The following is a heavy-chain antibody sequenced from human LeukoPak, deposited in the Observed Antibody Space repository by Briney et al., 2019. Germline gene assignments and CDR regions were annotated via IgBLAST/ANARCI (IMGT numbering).Heavy chain of an antibody. J-gene: IGHJ4*02. CDR1: GGSISSYY. Sequence: SETLSLTCTVSGGSISSYYWSWIRQPPGKGLEWIGYIYYSGSTNYNPSLKSRVTIPVDTSKNQFSLKLSSVTAADTAVYYCARISTYYYDSSGPYYFDYWGQGTLVTVSS. V-gene: IGHV4-59*01. D-gene: IGHD3-22*01. CDR2: IYYSGST. CDR3: ARISTYYYDSSGPYYFDY.